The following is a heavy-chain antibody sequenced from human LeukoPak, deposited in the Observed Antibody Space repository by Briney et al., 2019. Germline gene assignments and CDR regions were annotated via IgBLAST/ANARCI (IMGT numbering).Heavy chain of an antibody. V-gene: IGHV4-59*01. Sequence: SETLSLTCTVSGGSISDYYWSWIRQPAGTGLEWIGYIYYSGSTNYNPSLKSRVTISIDTSKNQFSLKLSSVTAADTAEYYCARVSYFYDSSGYRQRYYFDYWGQGTLVTVSS. CDR1: GGSISDYY. D-gene: IGHD3-22*01. J-gene: IGHJ4*02. CDR3: ARVSYFYDSSGYRQRYYFDY. CDR2: IYYSGST.